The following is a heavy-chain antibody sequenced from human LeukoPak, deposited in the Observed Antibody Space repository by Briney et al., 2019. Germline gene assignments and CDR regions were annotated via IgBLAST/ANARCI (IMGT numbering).Heavy chain of an antibody. CDR1: GFTFSSYE. CDR3: ARRSRGTGSWYYFDY. J-gene: IGHJ4*02. V-gene: IGHV3-48*03. CDR2: ISNSGNTI. Sequence: AGGSLRLSCAASGFTFSSYEMNWVRQAPGNGLEWVSYISNSGNTIYYAYSVKGRFTISRDNAMNSLYLQMNSLRAEDTAVYYCARRSRGTGSWYYFDYWGQGTLVTVSS. D-gene: IGHD3-10*01.